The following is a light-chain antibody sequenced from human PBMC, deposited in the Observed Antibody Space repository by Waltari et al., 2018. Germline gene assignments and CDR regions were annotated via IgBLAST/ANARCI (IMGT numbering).Light chain of an antibody. CDR3: HQSYRFPPT. V-gene: IGKV1-39*01. CDR1: QSINKY. Sequence: DIQMTQYPSSLSASVGDRVSITCRASQSINKYLNWYQPRPGEAPNLLIYAAFNLQSGVPSRFRGSGSGTDFTLTISGLQPEDSATYYCHQSYRFPPTFGPGTKLDIK. CDR2: AAF. J-gene: IGKJ3*01.